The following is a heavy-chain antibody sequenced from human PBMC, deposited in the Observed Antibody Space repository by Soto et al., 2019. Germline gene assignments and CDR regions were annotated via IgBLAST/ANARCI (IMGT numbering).Heavy chain of an antibody. CDR1: GYTFTRYG. Sequence: QVQLVQSGAEVKNPGASVKVSCKASGYTFTRYGIGWARQAPGQGLEWMGWINTYNGNTNYAQNVQGRVTLTTDTATRTAYMELRSLRSNGRAIYYWAVVDVYVTPSPQDDWGQGTTGIVS. J-gene: IGHJ6*02. CDR2: INTYNGNT. D-gene: IGHD2-8*02. V-gene: IGHV1-18*01. CDR3: AVVDVYVTPSPQDD.